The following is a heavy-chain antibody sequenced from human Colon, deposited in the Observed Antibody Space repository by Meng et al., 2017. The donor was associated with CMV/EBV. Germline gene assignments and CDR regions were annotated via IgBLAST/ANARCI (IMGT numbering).Heavy chain of an antibody. D-gene: IGHD6-19*01. CDR3: ARLTLAGTLWFDP. CDR1: GYSFTTYW. Sequence: GESLKISCQGFGYSFTTYWIGWVRQMPGKGLECMGIINPETSRIKDSPSFQGQVTMSVDKSIGTAYLQWSSLQASDTAIYYCARLTLAGTLWFDPWGQGTLVTVSS. J-gene: IGHJ5*02. CDR2: INPETSRI. V-gene: IGHV5-51*01.